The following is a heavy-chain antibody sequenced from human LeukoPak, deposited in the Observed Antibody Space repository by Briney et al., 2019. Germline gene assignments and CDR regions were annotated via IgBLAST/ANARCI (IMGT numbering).Heavy chain of an antibody. D-gene: IGHD1-14*01. V-gene: IGHV4-39*01. CDR1: GGSISSPNYY. Sequence: SETLSLTCTVSGGSISSPNYYWAWVRQPPGKGQEWIGSISYSVSAHYYPSLKSRVTISIDTSKNQFSLTLSSVTAADTAVYYCVRHEHNPQFDPWGQGTLVTVSS. CDR2: ISYSVSA. J-gene: IGHJ5*02. CDR3: VRHEHNPQFDP.